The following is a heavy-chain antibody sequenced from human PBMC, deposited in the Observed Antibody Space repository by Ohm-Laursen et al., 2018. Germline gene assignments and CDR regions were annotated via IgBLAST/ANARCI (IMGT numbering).Heavy chain of an antibody. D-gene: IGHD3-16*01. J-gene: IGHJ4*02. CDR1: GFTFSTYG. V-gene: IGHV3-23*01. Sequence: SLRLSCTASGFTFSTYGMYWVRQAPGKGLEWVSAIGGSGSSTYYADSVKGRFTISRDNSKNTLYLQMNSLRVEDTAVYYCATRGSLDDWGQGTLVTVSS. CDR3: ATRGSLDD. CDR2: IGGSGSST.